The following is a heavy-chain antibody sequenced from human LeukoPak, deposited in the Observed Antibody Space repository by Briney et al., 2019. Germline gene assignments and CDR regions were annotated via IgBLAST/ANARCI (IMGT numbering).Heavy chain of an antibody. CDR1: GGSLSGYY. J-gene: IGHJ4*02. CDR3: ARGPYDFWSGYCCFDY. CDR2: INHSGST. V-gene: IGHV4-34*01. D-gene: IGHD3-3*01. Sequence: PSETLSLTCAVYGGSLSGYYWSWIRQPPGKGLEWIGEINHSGSTNYNPSLKSRVTISVDTSKNQFSLKLSSVTAADTAVYYCARGPYDFWSGYCCFDYWGQGTLVTVSS.